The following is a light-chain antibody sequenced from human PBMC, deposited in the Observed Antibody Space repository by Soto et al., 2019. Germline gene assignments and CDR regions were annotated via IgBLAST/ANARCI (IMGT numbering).Light chain of an antibody. CDR2: GAS. CDR1: QTISNT. CDR3: QHFRA. V-gene: IGKV3D-15*01. J-gene: IGKJ5*01. Sequence: VVMKLYPAALSVYPCYEVSLSCRANQTISNTLAWYQQKRGQPPRLLIYGASNRATGIPDRFSGSGSGTDFTLTLSRVEPDDFAAYYSQHFRAFGQGTRLEI.